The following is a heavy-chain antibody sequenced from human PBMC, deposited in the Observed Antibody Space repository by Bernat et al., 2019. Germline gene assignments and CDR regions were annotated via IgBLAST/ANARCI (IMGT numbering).Heavy chain of an antibody. Sequence: QVQLVQSGAEVKKPGASVKVSCKASGYTFTSYYMHWVRQAPGQGLEWMGIINPSGGSTSYAQKFQGRVTMTRDTSTSTVYMELSNLRSEDTAVYYCARDKGVGARYYGMDVWGQGTTVTVSS. CDR2: INPSGGST. D-gene: IGHD1-26*01. CDR1: GYTFTSYY. V-gene: IGHV1-46*01. J-gene: IGHJ6*02. CDR3: ARDKGVGARYYGMDV.